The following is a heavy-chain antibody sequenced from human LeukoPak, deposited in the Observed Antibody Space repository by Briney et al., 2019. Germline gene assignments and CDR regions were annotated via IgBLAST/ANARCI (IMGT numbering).Heavy chain of an antibody. CDR1: GGSISSSSYY. CDR3: ARHRFGELLHFDL. D-gene: IGHD3-10*01. Sequence: SETLSLTCTVSGGSISSSSYYWGWIRQPPGGGLGWIGSIYYSGSTYYNPSLKSRVTISVDTSKNQFSLKVSSVTAADTAVYYCARHRFGELLHFDLWGRGTLVTVSS. V-gene: IGHV4-39*01. J-gene: IGHJ2*01. CDR2: IYYSGST.